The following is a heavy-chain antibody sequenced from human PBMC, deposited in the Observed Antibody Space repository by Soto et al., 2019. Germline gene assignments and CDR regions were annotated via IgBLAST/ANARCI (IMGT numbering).Heavy chain of an antibody. V-gene: IGHV3-7*01. J-gene: IGHJ6*02. Sequence: RLSCAASGFTFSSYWMSWVRQAPGKGLEWVANIKQDGSEKYYVDSVKGRFTISRDNAKNSLYLQMNSLRAEDTAVYYCARDQYDSSGYYFPRFYYYYYGMDVWGQGTTVTVSS. CDR2: IKQDGSEK. CDR3: ARDQYDSSGYYFPRFYYYYYGMDV. CDR1: GFTFSSYW. D-gene: IGHD3-22*01.